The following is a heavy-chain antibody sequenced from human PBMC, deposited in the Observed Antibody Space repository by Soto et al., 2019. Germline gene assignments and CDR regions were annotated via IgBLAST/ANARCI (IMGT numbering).Heavy chain of an antibody. CDR1: GGSISSGDYY. CDR2: IYYSGST. Sequence: PSETLSLTCTVSGGSISSGDYYWSWIRQPPGKGLEWIGYIYYSGSTYYNPSLKSRVTISVDTSKNQFSLKLSSVTAADTAVYYCAGETYLEMATVSNWGQGTLVTVSS. D-gene: IGHD4-4*01. V-gene: IGHV4-30-4*01. J-gene: IGHJ4*02. CDR3: AGETYLEMATVSN.